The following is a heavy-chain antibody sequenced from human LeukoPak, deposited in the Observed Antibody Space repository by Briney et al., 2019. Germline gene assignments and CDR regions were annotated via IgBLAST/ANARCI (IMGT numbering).Heavy chain of an antibody. CDR2: ISNPSTTI. V-gene: IGHV3-11*04. Sequence: GGSLRLSCDASGFIFSDYYMSWIRQAPGKGLEWLSYISNPSTTIYYADSVKGRFTISRDNARNSLYLQMNSLRVEDTAVYYCARCGNGLPCDFDFWGQGTLVTVSS. D-gene: IGHD2-8*01. CDR3: ARCGNGLPCDFDF. CDR1: GFIFSDYY. J-gene: IGHJ4*02.